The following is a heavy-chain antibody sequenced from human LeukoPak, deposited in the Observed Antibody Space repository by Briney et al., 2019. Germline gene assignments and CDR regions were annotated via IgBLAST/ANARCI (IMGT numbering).Heavy chain of an antibody. CDR1: GFTVSSNY. CDR2: DYGGGIT. J-gene: IGHJ4*02. D-gene: IGHD3-22*01. Sequence: GGSLRLSCGASGFTVSSNYMSWVRQAPGKGLELVSVDYGGGITNHRDSVKGRFTISRDNSKNTFYLQMNSLRAEDTAVYYCARGCDDSGGYYQYYFDYWGQGTLVTVSS. CDR3: ARGCDDSGGYYQYYFDY. V-gene: IGHV3-53*01.